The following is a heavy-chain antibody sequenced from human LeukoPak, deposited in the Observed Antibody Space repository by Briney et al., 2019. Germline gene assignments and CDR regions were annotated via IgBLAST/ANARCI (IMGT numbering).Heavy chain of an antibody. D-gene: IGHD6-13*01. Sequence: GASVKVSFTATGSSFTIYGTNWVCQAPGQGLEWMGWISVYNGNTNYAQKLQGRVTMTTDTSTSTAYMELRSLRSDDTAVYYCVREGYSSIGNYTVYCGEGALVTVSS. J-gene: IGHJ4*02. CDR3: VREGYSSIGNYTVY. V-gene: IGHV1-18*01. CDR2: ISVYNGNT. CDR1: GSSFTIYG.